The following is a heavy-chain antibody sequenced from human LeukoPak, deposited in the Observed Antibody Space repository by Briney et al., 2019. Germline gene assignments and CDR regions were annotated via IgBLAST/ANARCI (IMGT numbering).Heavy chain of an antibody. J-gene: IGHJ4*02. CDR2: ISSSSSRTI. D-gene: IGHD6-13*01. V-gene: IGHV3-48*02. CDR3: ARDLEAANTYYFDY. CDR1: GFTFSSYR. Sequence: GGSLRLSCAAAGFTFSSYRLNWVRQAPGKGLEWVSYISSSSSRTIYYADSVRGRFTISRDNSKNTVYLQVNSLRDEDTAVYYCARDLEAANTYYFDYWGQGTMVTVSS.